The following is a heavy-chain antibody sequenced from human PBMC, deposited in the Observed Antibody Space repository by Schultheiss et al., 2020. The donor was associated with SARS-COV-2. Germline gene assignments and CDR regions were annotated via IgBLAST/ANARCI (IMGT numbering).Heavy chain of an antibody. CDR3: GRRGDYGGNPGLFDY. D-gene: IGHD4-23*01. CDR2: ISYDGSNK. J-gene: IGHJ4*02. CDR1: GFTFSSYA. V-gene: IGHV3-30*01. Sequence: GGSLRLSCAASGFTFSSYAMHWVRQAPGKGLEWVAVISYDGSNKYYADSVKGRFTISRDNSKNTLYLQMNSLRAEDTAVYYCGRRGDYGGNPGLFDYWGQGTLVTVSS.